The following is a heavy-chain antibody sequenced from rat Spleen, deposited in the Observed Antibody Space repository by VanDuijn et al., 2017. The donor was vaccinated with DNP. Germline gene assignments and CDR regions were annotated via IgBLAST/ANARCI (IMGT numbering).Heavy chain of an antibody. D-gene: IGHD1-11*01. J-gene: IGHJ2*01. CDR1: GFTFTDYW. Sequence: EVQLVESGGDLVQPGRSLKLSCVASGFTFTDYWMTWIRQVPGKGLEWVATITSSGSNTFYPDSVKGRFTISRDNAKSFLYLQMDGLTSEDTATYYCARGLRVYYFDYWGQGVMVTVSS. V-gene: IGHV5-31*01. CDR3: ARGLRVYYFDY. CDR2: ITSSGSNT.